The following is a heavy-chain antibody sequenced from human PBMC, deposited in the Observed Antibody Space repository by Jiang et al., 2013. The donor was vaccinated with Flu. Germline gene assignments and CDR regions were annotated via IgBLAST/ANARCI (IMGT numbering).Heavy chain of an antibody. Sequence: QTLSLTCVISGDNVSSDTAAWNWIRQSPSRGLEWLGRTYYRSKWYNDYAISMESRIIIKPDTSKNHFSLQLKSLTPEDTAVYYCARDKSRDDYYDHWGQGTLVPVSS. CDR1: GDNVSSDTAA. V-gene: IGHV6-1*01. CDR3: ARDKSRDDYYDH. D-gene: IGHD3-10*01. CDR2: TYYRSKWYN. J-gene: IGHJ4*02.